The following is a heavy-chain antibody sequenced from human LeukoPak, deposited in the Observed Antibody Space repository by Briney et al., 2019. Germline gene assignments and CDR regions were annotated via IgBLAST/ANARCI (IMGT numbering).Heavy chain of an antibody. V-gene: IGHV4-59*08. CDR1: GGSISSYY. Sequence: PSETLSLTCTVSGGSISSYYWSWIRQPPGKGLEWIGYIYYSGSTNYNPSLKSRVTISVDTSKNQFSLKLSSVTAADTAVYYCARQDTTYYYGSGSYPFDIWGQGTMVTVSS. CDR2: IYYSGST. CDR3: ARQDTTYYYGSGSYPFDI. J-gene: IGHJ3*02. D-gene: IGHD3-10*01.